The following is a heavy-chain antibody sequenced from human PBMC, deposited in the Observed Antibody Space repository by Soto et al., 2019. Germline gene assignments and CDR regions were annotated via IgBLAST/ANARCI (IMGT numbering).Heavy chain of an antibody. J-gene: IGHJ6*02. V-gene: IGHV4-30-4*08. CDR2: IHYSGSI. CDR3: AREDDGGDRDYYGLDV. Sequence: QVQLQQSGPGLVKPSQTLSLTCTGSGGSISYEYYHWTWIRQSPGKGLEWIGYIHYSGSIIYNPSFKSRVTISVDTSKNQFSLQLSSVTAADTAVYFCAREDDGGDRDYYGLDVWGQGTTVTVSS. CDR1: GGSISYEYYH. D-gene: IGHD2-21*02.